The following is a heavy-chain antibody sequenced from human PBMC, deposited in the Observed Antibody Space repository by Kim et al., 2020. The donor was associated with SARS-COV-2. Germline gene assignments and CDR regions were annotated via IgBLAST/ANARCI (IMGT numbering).Heavy chain of an antibody. D-gene: IGHD6-13*01. CDR2: IYYSGST. CDR1: GGSISSYY. Sequence: SETLSLTCTVSGGSISSYYWSWIRQPPGKGLEWVGYIYYSGSTNYNPSLKSRVTISVDTSKNQFSLKLSSVTAADAAVYYCARGDLSSSSYVTYYFDFWGQGTLVTVSS. V-gene: IGHV4-59*13. CDR3: ARGDLSSSSYVTYYFDF. J-gene: IGHJ4*02.